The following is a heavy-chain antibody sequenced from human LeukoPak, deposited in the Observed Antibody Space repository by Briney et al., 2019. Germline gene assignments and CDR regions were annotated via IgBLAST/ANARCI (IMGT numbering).Heavy chain of an antibody. Sequence: GGSLRLSCAASGCTFSRYAMSWVRQAPGKGLEGVAILSYDDTNEYYADSVAGRFTISRDNSKNTLYLQMNSLRPDDTAVYYCARDRRVGNNLAFHFDYWGQGTLVTVSS. D-gene: IGHD5-24*01. J-gene: IGHJ4*02. CDR1: GCTFSRYA. CDR3: ARDRRVGNNLAFHFDY. CDR2: LSYDDTNE. V-gene: IGHV3-30*03.